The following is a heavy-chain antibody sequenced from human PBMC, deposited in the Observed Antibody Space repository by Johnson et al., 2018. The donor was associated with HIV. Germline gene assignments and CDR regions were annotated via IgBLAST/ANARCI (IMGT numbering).Heavy chain of an antibody. CDR3: ALAGRRGYSYDWGHDAFDI. J-gene: IGHJ3*02. V-gene: IGHV3-23*04. D-gene: IGHD5-18*01. Sequence: VQLVESGGGLEQPGGSLRLSCAASGITFSSYAMSWVRQAPGKGLEWVSSLGGSGANTYYADSVKGRFTISRDNSKNTLYRQMNSLRAEDTAVYYCALAGRRGYSYDWGHDAFDIWGQGTMVTVSS. CDR2: LGGSGANT. CDR1: GITFSSYA.